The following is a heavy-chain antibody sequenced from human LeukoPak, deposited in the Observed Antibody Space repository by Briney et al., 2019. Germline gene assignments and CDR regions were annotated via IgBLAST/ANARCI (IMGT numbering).Heavy chain of an antibody. CDR3: ARGYGGNGY. CDR2: IYHSGST. J-gene: IGHJ4*02. Sequence: SQTLSLTCAVSGGSISSGGYSWSWIRQPPGKGLEWIGYIYHSGSTYYNPSLKSRVTISVDRSKNQFSLKLSSVTAADTAVYYCARGYGGNGYWGQGTLVTVSS. D-gene: IGHD4-23*01. V-gene: IGHV4-30-2*01. CDR1: GGSISSGGYS.